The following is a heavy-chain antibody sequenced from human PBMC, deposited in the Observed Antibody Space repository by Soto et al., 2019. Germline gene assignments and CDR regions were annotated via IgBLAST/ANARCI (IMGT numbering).Heavy chain of an antibody. CDR2: IYYSGST. V-gene: IGHV4-59*08. Sequence: SEILSLTCTVSGGSISSYYLSWIRQPPGKGLEWIGYIYYSGSTNYNPSLKSRVTISVDTSKNQFSLKLSSVTAADTAVYYCARRRAGVELSAAYYYYGMDVWGQGTTVTVSS. D-gene: IGHD6-19*01. J-gene: IGHJ6*02. CDR3: ARRRAGVELSAAYYYYGMDV. CDR1: GGSISSYY.